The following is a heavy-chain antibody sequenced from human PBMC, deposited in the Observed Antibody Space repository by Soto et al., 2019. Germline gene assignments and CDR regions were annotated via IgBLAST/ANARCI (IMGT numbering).Heavy chain of an antibody. Sequence: QVQLVQSGAEVKKPGSSVKVSCKASGGTFSSYTISWVRQAPGQGLEWMGRIIPILGIANYAQKFQGRVTITADKSTSTAYMELSSLRSEDTAVYYCARDFDSSGDEGAFDIWGQGTMVTVSS. J-gene: IGHJ3*02. CDR1: GGTFSSYT. CDR2: IIPILGIA. V-gene: IGHV1-69*08. CDR3: ARDFDSSGDEGAFDI. D-gene: IGHD6-19*01.